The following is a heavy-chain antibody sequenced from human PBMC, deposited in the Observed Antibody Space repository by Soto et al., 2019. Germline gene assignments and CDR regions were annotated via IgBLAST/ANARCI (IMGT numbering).Heavy chain of an antibody. V-gene: IGHV1-18*01. CDR1: GYSLTSYG. CDR3: GRDADYIWGSYRPYYYYYMDV. J-gene: IGHJ6*03. Sequence: ASVKGACKASGYSLTSYGISWVRQAPGQGLEWMGWISAYNGNTNFAQKLQGRVTMTTDTSTSTAYMELRSLRSDDTAVYYCGRDADYIWGSYRPYYYYYMDVWGKGTTVTVSS. CDR2: ISAYNGNT. D-gene: IGHD3-16*02.